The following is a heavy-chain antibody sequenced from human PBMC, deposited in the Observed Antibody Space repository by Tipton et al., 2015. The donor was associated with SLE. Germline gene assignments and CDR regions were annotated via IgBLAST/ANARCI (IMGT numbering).Heavy chain of an antibody. CDR2: IKQDGSEE. V-gene: IGHV3-7*02. Sequence: SLRLSRAASGFTVSSNYMSWVRQPPGKWLEWVANIKQDGSEEYNVDSVKGRFAISRDNAKNSLYLQMNSLRAEDTAVYYCARSVVVPAAMAGYYYYYGMDVWGQWTTVTVSS. D-gene: IGHD2-2*01. CDR3: ARSVVVPAAMAGYYYYYGMDV. CDR1: GFTVSSNY. J-gene: IGHJ6*02.